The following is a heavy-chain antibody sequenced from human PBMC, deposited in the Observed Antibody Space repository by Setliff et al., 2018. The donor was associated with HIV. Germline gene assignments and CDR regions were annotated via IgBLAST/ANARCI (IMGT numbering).Heavy chain of an antibody. CDR3: ARMIMPRGCAFDF. CDR2: IYTSGST. CDR1: GGSISSYY. V-gene: IGHV4-4*09. Sequence: SETLSLTCTVSGGSISSYYWSWIRQPPGKGLEWIGYIYTSGSTNYNPSLKSRVTISVDTSKGQFSLKLTSLTAADTAVYYCARMIMPRGCAFDFWGQGTMVTVSS. D-gene: IGHD3-16*01. J-gene: IGHJ3*01.